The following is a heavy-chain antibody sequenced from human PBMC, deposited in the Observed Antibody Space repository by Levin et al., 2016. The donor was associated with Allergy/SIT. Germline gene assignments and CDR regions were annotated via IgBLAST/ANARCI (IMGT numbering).Heavy chain of an antibody. CDR3: ARGTAMPIDY. V-gene: IGHV1-69*04. J-gene: IGHJ4*02. Sequence: WVRQAPGQGLEWMGRIIPILGIANYAQKFQGRVTITADKSTSTAYMELSSLRSEDTAVYYCARGTAMPIDYWGQGTLVTVSS. CDR2: IIPILGIA. D-gene: IGHD2-2*01.